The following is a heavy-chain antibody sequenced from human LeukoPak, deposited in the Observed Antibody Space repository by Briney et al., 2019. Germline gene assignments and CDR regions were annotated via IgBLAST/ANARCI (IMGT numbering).Heavy chain of an antibody. D-gene: IGHD2-8*01. V-gene: IGHV3-30*04. CDR3: ARDRNLIGADFDS. Sequence: PGRSLRLSCVASGFIFENFAIHWVRQAPGKGLEWVSIVSFDGTNNFYADSVNGRFTVSRDNSKNTVYLHMNSLRPDDTAVYFCARDRNLIGADFDSWGQGTLVTVSS. CDR2: VSFDGTNN. J-gene: IGHJ5*01. CDR1: GFIFENFA.